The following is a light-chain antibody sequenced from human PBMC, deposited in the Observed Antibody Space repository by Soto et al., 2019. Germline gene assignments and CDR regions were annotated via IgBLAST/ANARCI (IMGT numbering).Light chain of an antibody. CDR2: EVT. J-gene: IGLJ3*02. CDR3: CSYAGSTTWV. CDR1: TIGKYNL. Sequence: QSALTQPASVSGSPGQSITVSCTGATIGKYNLVSWYQHYPGKAPRLIIYEVTKRPSGVSNRFSASKSGNTASLTISGLQAEDEADYYCCSYAGSTTWVFGGGTQLTVL. V-gene: IGLV2-23*02.